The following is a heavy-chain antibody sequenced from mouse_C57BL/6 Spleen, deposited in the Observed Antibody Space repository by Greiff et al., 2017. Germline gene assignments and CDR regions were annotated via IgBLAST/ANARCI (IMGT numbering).Heavy chain of an antibody. Sequence: QVQLQQPGAELVKPGASVKLSCKASGYTFTSYWMHWVKQRPGQGLEWIGMIHPDSGSTNYNEKFKSKATLTVDTSSSTAYMQLSSLTSEDSAVYYCARGDGYDAMDYWGQGTSVTVSS. J-gene: IGHJ4*01. CDR1: GYTFTSYW. CDR2: IHPDSGST. D-gene: IGHD2-3*01. V-gene: IGHV1-64*01. CDR3: ARGDGYDAMDY.